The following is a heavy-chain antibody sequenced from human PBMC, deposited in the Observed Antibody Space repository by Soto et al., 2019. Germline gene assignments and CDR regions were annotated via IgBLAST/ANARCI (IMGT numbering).Heavy chain of an antibody. Sequence: EVQLVESGGGLVQPGGSLRLSCAASGFTFSSYSMNWVRQAPGKGLEWVSYISSSSSTIYYADSVKGRFTISRDNAKNSLYLQMNSLRAEDTAVYYCARVPWGLGFITWFDPWGQGTLVTVSS. CDR2: ISSSSSTI. D-gene: IGHD5-12*01. CDR1: GFTFSSYS. CDR3: ARVPWGLGFITWFDP. J-gene: IGHJ5*02. V-gene: IGHV3-48*01.